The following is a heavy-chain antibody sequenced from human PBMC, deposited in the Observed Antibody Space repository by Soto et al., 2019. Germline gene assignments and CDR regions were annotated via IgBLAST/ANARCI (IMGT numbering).Heavy chain of an antibody. CDR1: RFTFSRYV. D-gene: IGHD6-13*01. J-gene: IGHJ3*02. V-gene: IGHV3-30-3*01. CDR3: ARTAGGRVRGALDI. CDR2: ISDDESKK. Sequence: PVGSLRLSCAASRFTFSRYVTHWVRQAPGKGLEWVALISDDESKKYYADSVKGRFTISRDNSKNTLFLQMNSLISEDTAVYYCARTAGGRVRGALDIWGQGTMVTVSS.